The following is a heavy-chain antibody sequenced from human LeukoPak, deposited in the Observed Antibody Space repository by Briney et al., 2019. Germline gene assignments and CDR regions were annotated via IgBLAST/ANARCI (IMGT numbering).Heavy chain of an antibody. J-gene: IGHJ4*02. D-gene: IGHD3-9*01. CDR1: GDSVSSSTYY. CDR2: IYYSGST. CDR3: ASARYFDWLSPFDY. V-gene: IGHV4-39*07. Sequence: KTSETLSLTCTVSGDSVSSSTYYWGWIRQPPGKGLEWIGSIYYSGSTYYNPSLKSRVTISVDTSKNQFSLMLSSVTAADTAVYYCASARYFDWLSPFDYWGQGTLVTVSS.